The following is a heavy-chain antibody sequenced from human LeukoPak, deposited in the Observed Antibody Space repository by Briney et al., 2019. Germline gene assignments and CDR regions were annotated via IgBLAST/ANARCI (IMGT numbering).Heavy chain of an antibody. CDR1: GFAFNYYA. J-gene: IGHJ4*02. V-gene: IGHV3-23*01. CDR2: ISGSGNT. Sequence: GGSLRLSCAASGFAFNYYAMSWVRQAPGKGLEWVSGISGSGNTHYTDSVKGRFTISRDNSKSTLYLQMNSLRAEDTAVYYCARPYYDSSGYYLYFDYWGQGTLVTVSS. D-gene: IGHD3-22*01. CDR3: ARPYYDSSGYYLYFDY.